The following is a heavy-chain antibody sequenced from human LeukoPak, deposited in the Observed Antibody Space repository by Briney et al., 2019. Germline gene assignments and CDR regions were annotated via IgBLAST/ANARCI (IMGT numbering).Heavy chain of an antibody. CDR1: VGSISSYY. CDR3: ARGRITMVRGVIPWFDP. J-gene: IGHJ5*02. D-gene: IGHD3-10*01. V-gene: IGHV4-59*08. CDR2: IYYNGST. Sequence: PSETLSLTCTVHVGSISSYYWSWIRQPPGKVLELIGYIYYNGSTNYNPSLKSRVTISVDTSKNQFALKLSSVTAADTAVYYCARGRITMVRGVIPWFDPWGQGTLVTVSS.